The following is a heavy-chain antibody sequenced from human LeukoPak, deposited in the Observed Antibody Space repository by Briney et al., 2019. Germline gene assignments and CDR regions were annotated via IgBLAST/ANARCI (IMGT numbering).Heavy chain of an antibody. CDR2: ISSSSSYI. CDR3: ARTPPTVEPAAIHYYFDY. V-gene: IGHV3-21*01. CDR1: GFTFSSYS. J-gene: IGHJ4*02. D-gene: IGHD2-2*02. Sequence: GGSLRLSCAASGFTFSSYSMNWVRQAPGKGLEWVSSISSSSSYIYYADSVKGRFTISRDNAKNSLYLQMNSLRAEDTAVYYCARTPPTVEPAAIHYYFDYWGQGTLVTVSS.